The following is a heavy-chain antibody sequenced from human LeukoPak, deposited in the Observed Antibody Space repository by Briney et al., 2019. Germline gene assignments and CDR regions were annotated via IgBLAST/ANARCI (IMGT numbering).Heavy chain of an antibody. V-gene: IGHV4-61*02. D-gene: IGHD3-10*01. CDR1: GGSISSGSYY. CDR3: ARANYYGSGSKYFDY. CDR2: IYTRGST. J-gene: IGHJ4*02. Sequence: SETLSLTCTVSGGSISSGSYYWSWIRQPAGKGLEWIGRIYTRGSTNYNPSLKSRVTISVETSMNQFSLKLSSVTAADTAVYYCARANYYGSGSKYFDYWGQGTLVTVSS.